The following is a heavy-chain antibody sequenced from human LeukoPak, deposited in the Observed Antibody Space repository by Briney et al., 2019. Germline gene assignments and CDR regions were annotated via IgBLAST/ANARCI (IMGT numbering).Heavy chain of an antibody. J-gene: IGHJ4*02. V-gene: IGHV3-23*01. CDR1: GFIFTNYA. CDR2: ISGSGGST. Sequence: GGSLRLPCAASGFIFTNYAMNWVRQAPGKGLEWVSAISGSGGSTYYADSVKGRFTISRDNSKNTLYLQMNSLRGEDTAVYYCTKSLTMWFGDSSGSDYWGQGTLVTVSS. CDR3: TKSLTMWFGDSSGSDY. D-gene: IGHD3-10*01.